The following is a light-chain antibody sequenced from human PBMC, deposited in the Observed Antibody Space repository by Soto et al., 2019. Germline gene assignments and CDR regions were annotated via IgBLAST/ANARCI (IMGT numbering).Light chain of an antibody. Sequence: DIQMTQSPSTLSASVGDRVTITCRASQNIDDYLAWYQQKPGKAPELLIYDASNLQSGVPSRFSGSGSGTEFTLIISSLRPDDFATYYCQQYNSYWMFGLCTKV. CDR3: QQYNSYWM. CDR2: DAS. CDR1: QNIDDY. V-gene: IGKV1-5*01. J-gene: IGKJ1*01.